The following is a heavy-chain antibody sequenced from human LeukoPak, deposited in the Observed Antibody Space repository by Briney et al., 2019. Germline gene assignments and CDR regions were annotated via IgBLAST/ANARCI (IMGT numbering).Heavy chain of an antibody. CDR3: ARGLRSFDY. CDR1: GFTFSSYA. D-gene: IGHD3-3*01. CDR2: ISGSGDST. V-gene: IGHV3-23*01. Sequence: QPGGSLRLSCAASGFTFSSYAMTWVRQAPGKGLEWVSGISGSGDSTYYADSVKGRFTISRDNSKKTLYLQMSSLRAGDTAVYYCARGLRSFDYWGQGTLVTVSS. J-gene: IGHJ4*02.